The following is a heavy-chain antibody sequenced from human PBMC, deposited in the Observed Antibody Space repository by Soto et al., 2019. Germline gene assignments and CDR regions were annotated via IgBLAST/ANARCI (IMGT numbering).Heavy chain of an antibody. V-gene: IGHV1-18*01. Sequence: ASVKVSFKASGYTFIRYGITLLRQSPGKGLEWMGWISPYNDYTIYAQKLQGRVTMTTDTSTSTAYMELRSLRSDDTAVFYCAREMVRGVGSDYWGQGTLVTVSS. J-gene: IGHJ4*02. CDR2: ISPYNDYT. CDR1: GYTFIRYG. D-gene: IGHD3-10*01. CDR3: AREMVRGVGSDY.